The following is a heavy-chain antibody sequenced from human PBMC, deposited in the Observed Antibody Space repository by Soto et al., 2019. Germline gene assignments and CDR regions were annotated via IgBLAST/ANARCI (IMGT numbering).Heavy chain of an antibody. CDR3: TKDTGGGFPAYYYGMDV. D-gene: IGHD2-8*02. J-gene: IGHJ6*02. CDR1: GFTFDDFA. V-gene: IGHV3-9*01. CDR2: ISWNSGSI. Sequence: EVQLVESGGGLVEPGRSLRLSCAASGFTFDDFAMHWVRQGPGKGLELVSGISWNSGSIGYADSVKGRFTISRDNAKNSLYLQLNSLRPEDTALYYCTKDTGGGFPAYYYGMDVWGQGTAVTVSS.